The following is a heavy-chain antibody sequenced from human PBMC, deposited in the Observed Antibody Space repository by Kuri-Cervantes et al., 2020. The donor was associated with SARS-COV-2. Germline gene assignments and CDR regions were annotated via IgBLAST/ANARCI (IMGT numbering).Heavy chain of an antibody. Sequence: SVKVSCKASGGTFSSYAISWVRQAPGQGLEWMGGIIPVLQIIKYAQKFQGRVTITADTSASTVYMELSSLRSEDTAVYYCARGYYYDSSGYYGGGLDYWGQGTLVTVSS. D-gene: IGHD3-22*01. V-gene: IGHV1-69*10. J-gene: IGHJ4*02. CDR3: ARGYYYDSSGYYGGGLDY. CDR1: GGTFSSYA. CDR2: IIPVLQII.